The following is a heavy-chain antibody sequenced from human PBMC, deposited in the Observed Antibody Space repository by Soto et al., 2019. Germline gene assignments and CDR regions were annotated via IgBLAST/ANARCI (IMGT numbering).Heavy chain of an antibody. J-gene: IGHJ4*02. CDR2: INAGNGNT. V-gene: IGHV1-3*01. D-gene: IGHD3-10*01. CDR3: ARVFSMVRGVIIPPFDY. CDR1: GYTFTSYA. Sequence: ASVKVSCKASGYTFTSYAMHWVRQAPGQRLEWMGWINAGNGNTKYSQKFQGRVTITRDTSASTAYMELSSLRSEDTAVYYCARVFSMVRGVIIPPFDYWGQGPLVTVSS.